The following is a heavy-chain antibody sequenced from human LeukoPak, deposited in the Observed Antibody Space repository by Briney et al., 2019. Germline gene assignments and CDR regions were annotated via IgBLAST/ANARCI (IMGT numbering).Heavy chain of an antibody. CDR3: VRARYSSAWFGS. V-gene: IGHV1-8*01. D-gene: IGHD6-25*01. CDR2: MNPKTGNT. CDR1: GYIFDRYD. J-gene: IGHJ5*01. Sequence: ASVKVSCKASGYIFDRYDINWVRQATGKGLEWMGWMNPKTGNTGYAQKFQGRVNMTSDTPMTTAYMDLNSLKSDDTAVYYCVRARYSSAWFGSWGHGTLVIVSS.